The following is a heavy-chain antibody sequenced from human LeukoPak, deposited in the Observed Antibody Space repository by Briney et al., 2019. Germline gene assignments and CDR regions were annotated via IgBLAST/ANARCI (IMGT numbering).Heavy chain of an antibody. CDR2: IYHSGST. CDR3: ARFIRGVEAFDI. J-gene: IGHJ3*02. D-gene: IGHD3-3*01. Sequence: PSETLSLTCAVSGGSITSSSWRGWVRQPPGKGLEWIGEIYHSGSTTYNPSLKSRVTISVDKSKNQFSLRLGSVTAADTAIYYCARFIRGVEAFDIWGQGTLVTVSS. V-gene: IGHV4-4*02. CDR1: GGSITSSSW.